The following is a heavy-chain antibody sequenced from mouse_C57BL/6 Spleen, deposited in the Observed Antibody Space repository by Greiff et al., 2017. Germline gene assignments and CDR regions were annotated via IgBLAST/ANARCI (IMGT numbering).Heavy chain of an antibody. D-gene: IGHD1-1*01. Sequence: QVHVKQPGAELVRPGSSVKLSCKASGYTFTSYWMDWVKQRPGQGLEWIGNISPSDSATHSNQKFKDKATLTVDKSSSTDYMQLSSLTSEDSAVYYCARRRGSSPWFAYRGQVTRVTVSA. CDR2: ISPSDSAT. V-gene: IGHV1-61*01. CDR3: ARRRGSSPWFAY. CDR1: GYTFTSYW. J-gene: IGHJ3*01.